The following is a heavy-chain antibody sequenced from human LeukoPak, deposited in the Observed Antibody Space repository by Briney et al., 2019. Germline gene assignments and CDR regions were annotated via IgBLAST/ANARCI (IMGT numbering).Heavy chain of an antibody. D-gene: IGHD6-19*01. CDR2: TGGSDDNT. V-gene: IGHV3-23*01. CDR1: GFSFNGYA. Sequence: GGSLRLSCEGSGFSFNGYAMSWVRQAPGKGLEWVAVTGGSDDNTHYADSVKGRFSISRDTSESRLFLQMNSLRPDDSALYYCTKDLMTGFSSGWYLAYWGQGTLVTVSS. J-gene: IGHJ4*02. CDR3: TKDLMTGFSSGWYLAY.